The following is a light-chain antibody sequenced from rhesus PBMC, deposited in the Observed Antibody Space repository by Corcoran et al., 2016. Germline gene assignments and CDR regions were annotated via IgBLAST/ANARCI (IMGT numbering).Light chain of an antibody. CDR3: LQYNSFPFT. Sequence: DIQMTQSPSSLSASVGDTVTITCRASKGISSYLNWYQPKPGKAPKLLVNDASTLQSGVPSRFSGSGSGTEFTLTISSLQTEDFATYYCLQYNSFPFTFGQGTNVEIK. V-gene: IGKV1-28*02. J-gene: IGKJ2*01. CDR2: DAS. CDR1: KGISSY.